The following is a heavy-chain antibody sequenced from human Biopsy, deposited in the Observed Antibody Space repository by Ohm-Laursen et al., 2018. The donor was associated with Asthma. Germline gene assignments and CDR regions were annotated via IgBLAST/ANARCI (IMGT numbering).Heavy chain of an antibody. Sequence: ASSVKVSCKAPGGTFSNFAISWVRQAPGQGLEWLGGIMTVFGTTNYAQKFQGRVTITADESTNTAYMEVTSLRSEDTAIYYCARCQVGYSSGWSLLLKKIYYSGMDVWGQGTAVTVSS. CDR3: ARCQVGYSSGWSLLLKKIYYSGMDV. CDR2: IMTVFGTT. V-gene: IGHV1-69*01. CDR1: GGTFSNFA. D-gene: IGHD6-19*01. J-gene: IGHJ6*02.